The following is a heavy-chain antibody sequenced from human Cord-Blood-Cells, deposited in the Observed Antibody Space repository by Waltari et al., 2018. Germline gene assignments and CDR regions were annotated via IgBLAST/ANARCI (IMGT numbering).Heavy chain of an antibody. CDR2: ISSSSSYI. D-gene: IGHD1-26*01. V-gene: IGHV3-21*01. Sequence: EVQLVESGGGLVKPGGSLRLSCAASGFTFSSYSMNWVRQAPGKGLEWVSSISSSSSYIYYADSVKGRFTISRDNAKNSLYLQMNSLRAEDTAVYYCASLSGSYSAFDIWGQGTMVTVSS. CDR1: GFTFSSYS. J-gene: IGHJ3*02. CDR3: ASLSGSYSAFDI.